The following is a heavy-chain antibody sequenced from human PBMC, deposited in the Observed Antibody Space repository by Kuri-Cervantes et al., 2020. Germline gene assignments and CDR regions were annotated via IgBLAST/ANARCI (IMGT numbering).Heavy chain of an antibody. CDR2: IDYSGST. CDR1: GGSISSYY. J-gene: IGHJ5*02. D-gene: IGHD5-18*01. V-gene: IGHV4-59*01. Sequence: GSLRLSCTVSGGSISSYYWSWIRQPPGKGLEWIGYIDYSGSTSYNPSLKSRVTISIGTSKNQFSLKLTSMTAADTAVYFCARAYSYGLNWFDPWGQGILVTVSS. CDR3: ARAYSYGLNWFDP.